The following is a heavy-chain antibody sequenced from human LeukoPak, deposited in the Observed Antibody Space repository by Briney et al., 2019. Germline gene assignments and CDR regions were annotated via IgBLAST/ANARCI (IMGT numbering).Heavy chain of an antibody. CDR3: ARGQVPAARGHNWFDP. CDR2: INARGDT. Sequence: PSETLSLTCAVYGWSFNDFYWNWIRQPPGKGLEWIGEINARGDTNYNPSLKSRVTISVDTSKNQFSLSLSSMNASDTAVYYCARGQVPAARGHNWFDPWGQGTLVTVSS. V-gene: IGHV4-34*01. D-gene: IGHD2-2*01. J-gene: IGHJ5*02. CDR1: GWSFNDFY.